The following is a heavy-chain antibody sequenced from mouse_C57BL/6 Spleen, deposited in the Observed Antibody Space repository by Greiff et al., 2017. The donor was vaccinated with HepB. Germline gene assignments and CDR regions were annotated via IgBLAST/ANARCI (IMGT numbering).Heavy chain of an antibody. CDR1: GYTFTDYY. D-gene: IGHD1-1*01. V-gene: IGHV1-26*01. Sequence: VQLQQSGPELVKPGASVKISCKASGYTFTDYYMNWVKQSHGKSLEWIGDINPNNGGTSYNQKFKGKATLTVDKSSSPAYMELRSLTSEDSAVYYWARAPFHYGSSSYAMDYWGQGTSVTVSS. CDR2: INPNNGGT. J-gene: IGHJ4*01. CDR3: ARAPFHYGSSSYAMDY.